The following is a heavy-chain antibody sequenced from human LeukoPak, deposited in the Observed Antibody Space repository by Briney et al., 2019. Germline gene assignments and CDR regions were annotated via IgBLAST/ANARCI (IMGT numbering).Heavy chain of an antibody. Sequence: QSGGSLRLSCAASGFTFSSYAMHWVRQAPGKGLEWVAVISYDGSNKYYADSVKRRFTISRDNSKNTLYLQMNSLRAEDTAVYYCARDALIGGTYSSMGDYWGQGTLVTVSS. D-gene: IGHD6-13*01. CDR2: ISYDGSNK. V-gene: IGHV3-30-3*01. CDR3: ARDALIGGTYSSMGDY. CDR1: GFTFSSYA. J-gene: IGHJ4*02.